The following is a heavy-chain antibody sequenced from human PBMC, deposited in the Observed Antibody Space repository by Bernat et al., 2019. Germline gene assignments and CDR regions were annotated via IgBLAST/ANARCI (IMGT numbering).Heavy chain of an antibody. CDR1: GGSISSSNW. CDR3: ARYSSSWSPAGDAFDI. Sequence: QVQLQESGSGLVKPSGTLSLTCAVSGGSISSSNWWSWVRQPPGKGLDWIGEIYHSGNTNYNPSPKSRVTISVDKSKNQCSMKLGFVTAADTAVYYCARYSSSWSPAGDAFDIWGQGTMVTVSS. J-gene: IGHJ3*02. CDR2: IYHSGNT. D-gene: IGHD6-13*01. V-gene: IGHV4-4*02.